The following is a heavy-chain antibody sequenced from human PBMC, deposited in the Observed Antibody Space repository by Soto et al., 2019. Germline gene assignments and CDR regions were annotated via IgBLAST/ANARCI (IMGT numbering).Heavy chain of an antibody. V-gene: IGHV3-73*02. CDR3: TRLAYNRPAGKYIRYDGANDD. Sequence: EVQLVEFGGGLVQPGRSLKLSCAASGFTFSGSAIHWVRQTPGKGLEWVGRIRSKADSYATTYAVSVKGRFTVSRDDSKNTAYLQMNSLKTEDTAVYYCTRLAYNRPAGKYIRYDGANDDWGQGTLVTVAS. CDR2: IRSKADSYAT. D-gene: IGHD5-12*01. CDR1: GFTFSGSA. J-gene: IGHJ4*02.